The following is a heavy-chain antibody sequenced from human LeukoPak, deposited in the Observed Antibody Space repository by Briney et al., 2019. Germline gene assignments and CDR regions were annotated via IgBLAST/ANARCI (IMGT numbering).Heavy chain of an antibody. CDR3: ARRITMVRGVMGGWFDP. D-gene: IGHD3-10*01. CDR2: INAGNGNT. CDR1: GYTFTSYA. V-gene: IGHV1-3*01. J-gene: IGHJ5*02. Sequence: ASGKVSCKASGYTFTSYAMHWVRQAPGQRLEWMGWINAGNGNTKYSQKFQGRVTITRDASASTAYMELSSLRSEDTAVYYCARRITMVRGVMGGWFDPWGQGTLVTVSS.